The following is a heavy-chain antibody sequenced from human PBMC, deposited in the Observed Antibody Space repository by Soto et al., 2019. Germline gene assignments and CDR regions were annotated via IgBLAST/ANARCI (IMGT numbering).Heavy chain of an antibody. CDR1: GFTFSSYA. CDR3: AKTARYGSGAISPGYYYYMDV. CDR2: ISASGGST. D-gene: IGHD3-10*01. V-gene: IGHV3-23*01. Sequence: PGGSLRLSCAASGFTFSSYAMSWVRQAPGKGLEWVSAISASGGSTYYADSVKGRFTISRDNSKNTLYLQMNSLRAEDTAVYYCAKTARYGSGAISPGYYYYMDVWGKGTTVTVSS. J-gene: IGHJ6*03.